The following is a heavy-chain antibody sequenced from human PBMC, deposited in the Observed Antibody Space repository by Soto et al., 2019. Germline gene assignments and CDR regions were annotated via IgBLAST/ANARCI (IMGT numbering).Heavy chain of an antibody. Sequence: PGGSLRLSCAASGFTFSSYAMSWVRQAPGKGLEWVSAISGSGGSTYYADSVKGRFTISRDNSKNTLYLQMNSLRAEGTAVYYCAKDPRIVVVPAAIWENWFDPWGQGTLVTVSS. CDR3: AKDPRIVVVPAAIWENWFDP. V-gene: IGHV3-23*01. CDR2: ISGSGGST. D-gene: IGHD2-2*01. J-gene: IGHJ5*02. CDR1: GFTFSSYA.